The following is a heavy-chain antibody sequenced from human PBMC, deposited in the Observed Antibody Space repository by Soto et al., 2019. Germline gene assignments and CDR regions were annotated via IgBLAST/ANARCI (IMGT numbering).Heavy chain of an antibody. V-gene: IGHV1-69*06. CDR2: LVPVFGTA. D-gene: IGHD2-21*01. J-gene: IGHJ4*01. CDR1: GGTFSSLA. CDR3: APSPAVIAY. Sequence: QVQLVQSGAEVKKPGSSVKVSCKASGGTFSSLAISWVRQAPGQGLEWMGGLVPVFGTANYAQKFQDRVTITADKAMSTSSRGRWTLGSEDKALFACAPSPAVIAYCAHRALDTVSS.